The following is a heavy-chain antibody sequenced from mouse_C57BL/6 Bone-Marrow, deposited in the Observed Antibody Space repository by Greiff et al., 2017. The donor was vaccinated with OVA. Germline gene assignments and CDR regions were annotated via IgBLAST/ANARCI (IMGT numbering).Heavy chain of an antibody. CDR2: INPSNGGT. Sequence: QVQLKQPGTELVKPGASVKLSCKASGYTFTSYWMHWVKQRPGQGLEWIGNINPSNGGTNYNEKFKSKATLTVDKSSSTAYMQLSSLTSEDSAVYYCARFITTVVVDFWYCDVWGTGTTVTVSS. D-gene: IGHD1-1*01. V-gene: IGHV1-53*01. J-gene: IGHJ1*03. CDR1: GYTFTSYW. CDR3: ARFITTVVVDFWYCDV.